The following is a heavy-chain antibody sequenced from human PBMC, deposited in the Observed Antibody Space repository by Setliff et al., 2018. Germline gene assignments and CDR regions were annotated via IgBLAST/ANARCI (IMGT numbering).Heavy chain of an antibody. J-gene: IGHJ4*02. CDR1: GYTFTSSG. D-gene: IGHD2-8*01. CDR3: SRLVRYCTTTTCQSVPGAEV. V-gene: IGHV1-18*01. CDR2: IGAYTGNT. Sequence: ASVKVSCKASGYTFTSSGITWVRQAPGQGLEWMGWIGAYTGNTNYAQKFQGRVTMTTDTSTSPAYMELRSLRSDDTAVYYCSRLVRYCTTTTCQSVPGAEVWGQGTLVTVSS.